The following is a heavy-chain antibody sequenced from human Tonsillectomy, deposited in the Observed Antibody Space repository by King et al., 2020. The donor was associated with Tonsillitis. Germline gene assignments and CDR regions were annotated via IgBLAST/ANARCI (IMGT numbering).Heavy chain of an antibody. D-gene: IGHD3-3*01. J-gene: IGHJ2*01. Sequence: VQLVESGGGLVQPGGSLRLSCAASGFTFSSYAMHWVRQAPGKGLEYVSAISSNGGSTYYANYVKGRFTISRDNSKNTLYLQMGSLRAEDMAVYYCARARYYDFWSGYSTHWYFDLWGRGTLVTVSS. CDR1: GFTFSSYA. CDR3: ARARYYDFWSGYSTHWYFDL. V-gene: IGHV3-64*01. CDR2: ISSNGGST.